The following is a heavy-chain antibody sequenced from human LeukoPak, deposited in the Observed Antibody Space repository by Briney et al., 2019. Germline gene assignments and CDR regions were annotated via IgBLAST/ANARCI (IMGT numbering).Heavy chain of an antibody. V-gene: IGHV3-48*03. J-gene: IGHJ4*02. CDR2: ISSSGSTI. CDR1: GFTFSSYE. Sequence: PGGSLRLSCAASGFTFSSYEMNWVRQAPGKGLEWVSYISSSGSTIYYADSVKGRFTISRDNAKNSLYLQMNSLRAEDTAVYYCARDLYYYGSGSSFDYWGQGTLVTVSS. CDR3: ARDLYYYGSGSSFDY. D-gene: IGHD3-10*01.